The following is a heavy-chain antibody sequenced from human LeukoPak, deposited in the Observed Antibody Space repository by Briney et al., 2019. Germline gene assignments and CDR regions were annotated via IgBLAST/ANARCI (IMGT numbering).Heavy chain of an antibody. V-gene: IGHV4-31*03. CDR2: IYYSGST. CDR3: ARGSVRNAEYFQH. J-gene: IGHJ1*01. Sequence: PSETLSLTCTVSGGSFSSGGYYWRWIRQHPGKGLEWIGYIYYSGSTYYNPSLKSRVTISVDTSKNQFSLKLSSVTAADTAVYYCARGSVRNAEYFQHWGQGTLVTVSS. CDR1: GGSFSSGGYY.